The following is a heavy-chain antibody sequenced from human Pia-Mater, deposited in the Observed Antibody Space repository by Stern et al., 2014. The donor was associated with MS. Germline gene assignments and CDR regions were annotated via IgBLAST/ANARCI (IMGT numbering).Heavy chain of an antibody. CDR1: GGTFSSYA. J-gene: IGHJ6*02. Sequence: QDQLVQSAAEVKKPGSSVKVSCKASGGTFSSYAISWVRQAPGQGLEWLGGIIPIFGTANYAQKFQGRVTITADKSTSTAYMELSSLRSEDTAVYYCARRGMGATTKYGMDVWGQGTTVTVSS. CDR3: ARRGMGATTKYGMDV. V-gene: IGHV1-69*14. D-gene: IGHD1-26*01. CDR2: IIPIFGTA.